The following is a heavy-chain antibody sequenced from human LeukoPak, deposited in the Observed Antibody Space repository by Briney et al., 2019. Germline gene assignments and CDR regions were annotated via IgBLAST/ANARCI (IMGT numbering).Heavy chain of an antibody. CDR1: GFTFSSYA. CDR3: ARVAYCGGDCYLGLGHDIDY. J-gene: IGHJ4*02. CDR2: ISYDGSNK. Sequence: GGSLRLSCAASGFTFSSYAMHWVRQAPGKGLEWVAVISYDGSNKYYADPVKGRFTISRDNSKNTLYLQMNSLRAEDTAVYYCARVAYCGGDCYLGLGHDIDYWGQGTLVTVSS. D-gene: IGHD2-21*01. V-gene: IGHV3-30-3*01.